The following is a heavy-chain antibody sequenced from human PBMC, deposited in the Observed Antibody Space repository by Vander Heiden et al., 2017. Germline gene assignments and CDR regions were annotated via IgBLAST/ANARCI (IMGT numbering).Heavy chain of an antibody. J-gene: IGHJ4*02. CDR2: INSDGSST. CDR1: EFTFSSYW. Sequence: EVQLVESGGCLVQPGGSLRLPCAASEFTFSSYWMHWVRQAPGKGLVWVSLINSDGSSTKYADSAKGRFTISRDNAKNTVYLQMNSLRVEDTAVYYCARSGHPFRFDYWGQGTLVTVSS. V-gene: IGHV3-74*03. D-gene: IGHD3-3*01. CDR3: ARSGHPFRFDY.